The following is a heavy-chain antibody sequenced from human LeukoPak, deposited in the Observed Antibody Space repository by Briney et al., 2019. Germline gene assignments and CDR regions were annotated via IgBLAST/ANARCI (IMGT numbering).Heavy chain of an antibody. CDR3: ARESRITMIEGFDY. D-gene: IGHD3-22*01. V-gene: IGHV4-30-4*01. J-gene: IGHJ4*02. CDR1: GGSISSTDFY. CDR2: ISYSGST. Sequence: SKTLSLTCTVSGGSISSTDFYWSWIRQPPGKGLEWIGYISYSGSTFYNPSLKSRVTISVDTSKNQFSLKMSSVTAADTAMYYCARESRITMIEGFDYWGQGTLVTVSS.